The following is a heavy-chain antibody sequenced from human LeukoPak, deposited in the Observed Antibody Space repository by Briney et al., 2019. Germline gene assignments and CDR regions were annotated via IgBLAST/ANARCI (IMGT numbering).Heavy chain of an antibody. D-gene: IGHD2-2*01. Sequence: ASVKVSCKASGYTLTGYYVHWVRQAPGQGLEWMGWINPNSGGTNYAQKFQGRVTMTRDTSISTAYMELSRLRSDDTAVYYCARGGTCNSTSCYGDFFDYWGQGTLVTVSS. V-gene: IGHV1-2*02. J-gene: IGHJ4*02. CDR1: GYTLTGYY. CDR3: ARGGTCNSTSCYGDFFDY. CDR2: INPNSGGT.